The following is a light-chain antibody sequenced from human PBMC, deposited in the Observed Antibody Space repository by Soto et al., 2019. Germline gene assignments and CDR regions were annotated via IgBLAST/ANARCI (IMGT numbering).Light chain of an antibody. CDR2: DVS. CDR1: SSDVGGYNY. CDR3: SSYTTISSLGVV. J-gene: IGLJ2*01. Sequence: QSALTQPASVSGSPGQSITISCTGTSSDVGGYNYLSWYQQHPGKAPKLMIYDVSNRPSGVSDRFSGSKSGNTASLTISGLQAEDEADYYCSSYTTISSLGVVFGGGTKLTVL. V-gene: IGLV2-14*01.